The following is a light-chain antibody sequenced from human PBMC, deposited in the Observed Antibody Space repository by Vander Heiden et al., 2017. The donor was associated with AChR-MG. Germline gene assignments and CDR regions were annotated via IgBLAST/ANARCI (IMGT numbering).Light chain of an antibody. CDR2: AAS. J-gene: IGKJ3*01. Sequence: AIQITPSPSYLSASVGDRVTITCRESQGIRNDLGWYQQKPGKAPKLLIYAASSLQSGVPLRFGGSGSGTDFTLTISSLQPDDFATYYCRQDYNFPPTFGHGTKVDIK. CDR3: RQDYNFPPT. CDR1: QGIRND. V-gene: IGKV1-6*01.